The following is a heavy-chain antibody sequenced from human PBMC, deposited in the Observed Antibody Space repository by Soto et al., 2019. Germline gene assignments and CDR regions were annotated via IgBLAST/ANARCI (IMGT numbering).Heavy chain of an antibody. D-gene: IGHD3-16*02. V-gene: IGHV3-30*18. CDR2: ISYDGSNK. J-gene: IGHJ4*02. Sequence: GGSLRLSCAASGFTFSSYGMHWVRQAPGKGLEWVAVISYDGSNKYYADSVKGRFTISRDNSKNTLYLQMNSLRAEDTAVYYCAKDRGFRLPDYWGQGTLVTVSS. CDR3: AKDRGFRLPDY. CDR1: GFTFSSYG.